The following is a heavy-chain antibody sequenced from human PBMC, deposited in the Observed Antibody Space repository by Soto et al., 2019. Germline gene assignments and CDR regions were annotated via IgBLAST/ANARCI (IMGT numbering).Heavy chain of an antibody. D-gene: IGHD5-18*01. CDR2: VYSSGTT. CDR1: GLAVTSNY. CDR3: ARVDTYDYYYSMDV. J-gene: IGHJ6*02. Sequence: EVQLVETGGGLIQPGGSLSLSCAASGLAVTSNYMSWVRQAPGKGLEWVSIVYSSGTTYYADSVKGRFTISRDKSKNTIYLQMRNLRAEYTAVYYCARVDTYDYYYSMDVWGQGTTVTVSS. V-gene: IGHV3-53*02.